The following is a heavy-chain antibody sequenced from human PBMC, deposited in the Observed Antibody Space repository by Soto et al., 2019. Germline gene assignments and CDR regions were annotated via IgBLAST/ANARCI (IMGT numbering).Heavy chain of an antibody. V-gene: IGHV3-30-3*01. D-gene: IGHD6-19*01. CDR1: GFTFSSYA. CDR2: ISYDGSNK. J-gene: IGHJ6*02. Sequence: QVQLVESGGGVVQPGRSLRLSCAASGFTFSSYAMHWVRQAPGKGLEWVAVISYDGSNKYYADSVKGRFTISRDNSKNTLYLQMNSLRAEDTAVYYCARENSSGWFGRVYFGMDVCGQGTTVTVSS. CDR3: ARENSSGWFGRVYFGMDV.